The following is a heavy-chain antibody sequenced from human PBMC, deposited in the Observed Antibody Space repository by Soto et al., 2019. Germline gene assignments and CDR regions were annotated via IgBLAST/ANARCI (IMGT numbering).Heavy chain of an antibody. J-gene: IGHJ5*02. CDR1: GVSFSGYY. Sequence: QVQLQQWGAGLLKPSETLSLTCAVYGVSFSGYYWSWIRQPPGKVLEWLGEINDSGSTNYNPSLESRVTISVDTSKNQFSLTLSSVTAADTAVYYCARRGRITMVRGGHWFDLWGQGTLVTVSS. CDR3: ARRGRITMVRGGHWFDL. CDR2: INDSGST. D-gene: IGHD3-10*01. V-gene: IGHV4-34*01.